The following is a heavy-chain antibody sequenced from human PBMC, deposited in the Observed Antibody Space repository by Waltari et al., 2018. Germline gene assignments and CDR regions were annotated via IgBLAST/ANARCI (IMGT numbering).Heavy chain of an antibody. D-gene: IGHD1-20*01. Sequence: QLLESGGGLVQPGGSLRLSCSDSGLTFSILAMSWVRQAPGKGLECVSGISNSGGDTYYTDSVKGRFTISRDTSKDTVFLQMNSLRAEDTALYYCAKPFYNWDDPLDSWGQGTLVTVSS. J-gene: IGHJ4*02. V-gene: IGHV3-23*01. CDR1: GLTFSILA. CDR3: AKPFYNWDDPLDS. CDR2: ISNSGGDT.